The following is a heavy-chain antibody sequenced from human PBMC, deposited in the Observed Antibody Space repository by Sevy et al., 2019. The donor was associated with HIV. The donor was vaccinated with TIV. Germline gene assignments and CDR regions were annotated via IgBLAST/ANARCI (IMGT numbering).Heavy chain of an antibody. V-gene: IGHV1-69*06. Sequence: ASVKVSCKASGGTFSIYAISWVRQAPGQGLEWMGGIIPIFGTANYAQKFQGRVTITADKSTSTAYMELSSLRSEDTAVYYCARGLVYCGGDCFDYWGQGTLVTVSS. CDR1: GGTFSIYA. CDR2: IIPIFGTA. CDR3: ARGLVYCGGDCFDY. J-gene: IGHJ4*02. D-gene: IGHD2-21*02.